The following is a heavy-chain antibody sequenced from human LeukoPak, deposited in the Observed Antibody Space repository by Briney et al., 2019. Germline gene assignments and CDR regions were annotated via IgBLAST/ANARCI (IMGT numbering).Heavy chain of an antibody. CDR2: INPSSGST. D-gene: IGHD5-24*01. Sequence: ASVKVSCKASGYTFNSYYMHWVRQAPGQGLEWMGIINPSSGSTSYAQKFQGRVTMTRDTSTTTVYMELSSLRSEDTAVYYCARVAGWLQREYYFDYWGQGTLVTVSS. CDR1: GYTFNSYY. V-gene: IGHV1-46*02. J-gene: IGHJ4*02. CDR3: ARVAGWLQREYYFDY.